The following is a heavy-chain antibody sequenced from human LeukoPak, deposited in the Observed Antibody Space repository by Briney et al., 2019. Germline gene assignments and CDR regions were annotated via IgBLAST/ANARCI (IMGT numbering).Heavy chain of an antibody. CDR1: GYTFTGYY. CDR2: INPNSGGT. J-gene: IGHJ5*02. Sequence: ASVKVSCKASGYTFTGYYMHWVRQAPGQGLEWMGWINPNSGGTNYAQKFQGRVTMTRDTSISTAYMELSSLRSEDTAVYYCAREGEEYCSSTSCYTEENWFDPWGQGTLVTVSS. V-gene: IGHV1-2*02. D-gene: IGHD2-2*02. CDR3: AREGEEYCSSTSCYTEENWFDP.